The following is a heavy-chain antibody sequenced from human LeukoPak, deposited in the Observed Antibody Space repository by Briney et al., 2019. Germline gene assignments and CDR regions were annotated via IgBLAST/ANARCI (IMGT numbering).Heavy chain of an antibody. J-gene: IGHJ4*02. D-gene: IGHD6-19*01. CDR3: ARRTYSSGWYGFDY. V-gene: IGHV4-39*07. CDR2: IYYSGST. CDR1: GGSISSSSYY. Sequence: SETLSLTCTVSGGSISSSSYYWGWIRQPPGKGLEWIGSIYYSGSTYYNPSLKSRVTISVDTSKNQFSLKLSSVTAADTAVYYCARRTYSSGWYGFDYWGQGTLVTVSS.